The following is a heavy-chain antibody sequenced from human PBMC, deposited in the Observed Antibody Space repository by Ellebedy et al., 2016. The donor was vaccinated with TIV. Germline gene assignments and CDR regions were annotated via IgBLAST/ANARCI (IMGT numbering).Heavy chain of an antibody. J-gene: IGHJ4*02. CDR1: GGSISSGDYY. CDR3: AMWEGGSGYFDY. V-gene: IGHV4-30-4*01. CDR2: IYYSGST. D-gene: IGHD1-26*01. Sequence: SETLSLTCTVSGGSISSGDYYWSWIRQPPGKGLEWIGYIYYSGSTYYNPSLKSRVTISVDTSKNQFSLKLSSVTAADTAVYYCAMWEGGSGYFDYWGQGTLVTVSS.